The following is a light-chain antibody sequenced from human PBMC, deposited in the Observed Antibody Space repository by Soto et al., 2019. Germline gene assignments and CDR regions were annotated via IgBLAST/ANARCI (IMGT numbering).Light chain of an antibody. Sequence: QSALIQPASVSGSPGQSITISCTGTNSDIGAYDRVSWYQQHPGKAPKLIIYGVTNRPSGISNRFSGSKSGVTASLTISGLQPEDEADYYCNSYTTRRTYVFGTGTKLTVL. CDR1: NSDIGAYDR. J-gene: IGLJ1*01. CDR3: NSYTTRRTYV. V-gene: IGLV2-14*03. CDR2: GVT.